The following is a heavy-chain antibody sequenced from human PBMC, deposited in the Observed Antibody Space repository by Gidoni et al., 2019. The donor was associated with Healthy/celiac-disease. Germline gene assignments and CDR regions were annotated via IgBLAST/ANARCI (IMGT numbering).Heavy chain of an antibody. D-gene: IGHD6-13*01. Sequence: QVQLQQSGPGLVQPSPTLSLTCAISGASRSSNSAAWNWIRQSPSRGLEWLGRTYYSSKGYNDYAVSVKSRIPINPDTSKNQFSLQLNSVTPEDTAVYYCARGRAAAGHIDYWGQGTLVTVSS. CDR2: TYYSSKGYN. V-gene: IGHV6-1*01. J-gene: IGHJ4*02. CDR1: GASRSSNSAA. CDR3: ARGRAAAGHIDY.